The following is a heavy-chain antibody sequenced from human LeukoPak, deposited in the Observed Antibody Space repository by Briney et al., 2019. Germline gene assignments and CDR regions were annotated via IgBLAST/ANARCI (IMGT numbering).Heavy chain of an antibody. D-gene: IGHD3-22*01. J-gene: IGHJ4*02. V-gene: IGHV3-30*02. CDR3: AKISGYYPFEY. Sequence: QPGGSLRLSCAASGFTFSTYGMHWVRQAPGKGLEWVAFIRYNGTKKYYADSLKGRFTISRDNSKNTLYLQMNSLRAEDTAVYYCAKISGYYPFEYWGQGTLVTVSS. CDR1: GFTFSTYG. CDR2: IRYNGTKK.